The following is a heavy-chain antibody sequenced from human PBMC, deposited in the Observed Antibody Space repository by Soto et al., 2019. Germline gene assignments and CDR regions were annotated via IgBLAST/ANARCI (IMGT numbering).Heavy chain of an antibody. Sequence: SVKVSCKASGGTFSSYAISWVRQAPGQGLEWMGGIIPIFGTANYAQKFQGRVTITADESTSTAYMELSSLRSEDTAVYYCARRLYDSSGYYSADYYYGMDVWGQGTTVTVSS. J-gene: IGHJ6*02. CDR1: GGTFSSYA. V-gene: IGHV1-69*13. CDR2: IIPIFGTA. D-gene: IGHD3-22*01. CDR3: ARRLYDSSGYYSADYYYGMDV.